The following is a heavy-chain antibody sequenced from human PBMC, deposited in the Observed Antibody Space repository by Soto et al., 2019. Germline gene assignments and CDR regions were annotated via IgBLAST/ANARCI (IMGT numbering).Heavy chain of an antibody. J-gene: IGHJ4*02. CDR1: GYTFTSYY. D-gene: IGHD3-16*02. V-gene: IGHV1-46*01. CDR2: INPSGGST. Sequence: QVQLVQSGAEVKKPGASAKVSCKASGYTFTSYYMHWVRQAPGQGLEWMGIINPSGGSTSYAQKFQGRVTMTRDTSTSTVYMELSSLRSEDTAVYYCARDRRLRLGELSPPGYWGQGTLVTVSS. CDR3: ARDRRLRLGELSPPGY.